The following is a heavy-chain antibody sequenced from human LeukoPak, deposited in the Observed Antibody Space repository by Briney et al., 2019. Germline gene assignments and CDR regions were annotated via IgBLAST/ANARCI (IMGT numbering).Heavy chain of an antibody. Sequence: SETLSRTRAVYGGSFSGYYWSWIRQPPGKGLEWIGEVNHDGSTNYNPSLKSRVIISVDTSKNQFSLKLTSVTAADTAVYYCARKNVGSWQTLDYWDQGTLITVSS. V-gene: IGHV4-34*01. D-gene: IGHD1-1*01. J-gene: IGHJ4*02. CDR3: ARKNVGSWQTLDY. CDR2: VNHDGST. CDR1: GGSFSGYY.